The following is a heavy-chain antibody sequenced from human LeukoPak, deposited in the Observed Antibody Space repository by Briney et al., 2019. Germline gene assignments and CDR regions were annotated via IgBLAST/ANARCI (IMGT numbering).Heavy chain of an antibody. J-gene: IGHJ4*02. CDR3: AKRIQSAMAMGY. CDR1: GFTFSSYA. Sequence: GGSLRLSCAASGFTFSSYALSWVRQAPGKGLEWVSDISGSGGSTYYADSVKGRFTISRDNSKNTMYLQMNSLRAEDTAVYYCAKRIQSAMAMGYWGQGTLVTVSS. CDR2: ISGSGGST. D-gene: IGHD5-18*01. V-gene: IGHV3-23*01.